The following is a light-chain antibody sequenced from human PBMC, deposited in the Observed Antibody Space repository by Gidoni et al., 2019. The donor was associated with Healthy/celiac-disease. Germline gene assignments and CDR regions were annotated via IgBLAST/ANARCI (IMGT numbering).Light chain of an antibody. CDR1: QSVSSSY. J-gene: IGKJ2*01. V-gene: IGKV3-20*01. CDR3: QQYGSSPRT. Sequence: EIVLTQSPGTLSLSPGERATLSCRASQSVSSSYLAWYQQNPGQAPRLLIYGASSRATGIPDRFSVSGSGTDFTLTISRLEPEDFAVYYCQQYGSSPRTFGQGTKLEIK. CDR2: GAS.